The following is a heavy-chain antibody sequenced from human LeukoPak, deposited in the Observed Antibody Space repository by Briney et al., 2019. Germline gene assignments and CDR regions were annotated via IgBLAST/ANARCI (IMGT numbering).Heavy chain of an antibody. CDR2: IKLDGSEK. J-gene: IGHJ6*02. D-gene: IGHD3-9*01. CDR3: ALAGYYDILTGYYYYYYGMDV. V-gene: IGHV3-7*01. Sequence: GGSLRLSCVASGFTFGKYWMSWVRQAPGKGLEWVANIKLDGSEKNYVDSVKGRFTISRDNAKNSLYLQMNSLRAEDTAVYYCALAGYYDILTGYYYYYYGMDVWGQGTTVTVSS. CDR1: GFTFGKYW.